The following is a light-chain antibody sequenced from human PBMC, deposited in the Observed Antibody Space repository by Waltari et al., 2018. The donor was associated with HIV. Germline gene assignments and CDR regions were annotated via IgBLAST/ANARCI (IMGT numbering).Light chain of an antibody. CDR3: QQNYITPRT. CDR1: QSISTY. CDR2: AAS. J-gene: IGKJ4*01. V-gene: IGKV1-39*01. Sequence: DIQMTQSPSSRSPSVGDRVTITCRASQSISTYLNWYQQQPGKAPKPLIYAASKLQSGFPSRFSGSGSGTDFTLTISSLQPEDSATYYCQQNYITPRTFGGGATVEIK.